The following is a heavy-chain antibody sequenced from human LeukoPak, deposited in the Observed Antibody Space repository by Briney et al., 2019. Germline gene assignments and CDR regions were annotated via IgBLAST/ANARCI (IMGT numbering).Heavy chain of an antibody. CDR2: ISSSGSTI. Sequence: GGSLRLSCAASGFTFDDHGMSWVRQAPGKGLEWVSYISSSGSTIYYADSVKGRFTLSRDNAENSLYLQMNSLRGEDTAVYYCAKEASGYSYGLDAFDIWGQGTTVTVSS. J-gene: IGHJ3*02. CDR3: AKEASGYSYGLDAFDI. D-gene: IGHD5-18*01. V-gene: IGHV3-48*03. CDR1: GFTFDDHG.